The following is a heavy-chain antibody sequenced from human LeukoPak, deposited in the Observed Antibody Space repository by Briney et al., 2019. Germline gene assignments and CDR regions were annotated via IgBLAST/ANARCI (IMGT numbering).Heavy chain of an antibody. J-gene: IGHJ5*02. Sequence: SETLSLTCTVSGVSISSSSYYWSWIRQPPGKGLEWIGSIYYSGSTYYNPSLKSRVTLSVDTSKNQFSLKLSSVTAADTAVYYCARADYYGSGWDWFDPWGQGTLVTVSS. CDR3: ARADYYGSGWDWFDP. CDR2: IYYSGST. D-gene: IGHD3-10*01. V-gene: IGHV4-39*07. CDR1: GVSISSSSYY.